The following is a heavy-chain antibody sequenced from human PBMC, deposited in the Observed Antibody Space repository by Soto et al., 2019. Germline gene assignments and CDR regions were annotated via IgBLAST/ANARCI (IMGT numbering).Heavy chain of an antibody. CDR2: TIPLFGTP. J-gene: IGHJ5*02. CDR3: TRSSGLTNWLDP. D-gene: IGHD6-6*01. CDR1: GVSIKSSS. Sequence: QIQLVQSGAGLKKPGSSVKVSCKVSGVSIKSSSITWVRQALGQGLEWMGGTIPLFGTPHYAQKFQGRVTITADESTSTVYMDLSSLRSEDTAVYYCTRSSGLTNWLDPWGQGTLITVSS. V-gene: IGHV1-69*12.